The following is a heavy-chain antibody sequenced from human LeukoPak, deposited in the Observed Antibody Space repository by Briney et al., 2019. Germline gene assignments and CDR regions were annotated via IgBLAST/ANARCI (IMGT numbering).Heavy chain of an antibody. J-gene: IGHJ4*02. Sequence: SVKVSCKASGYTFTSSAMQWVRQARGQRLEWIGWIVVGGGNTNYAQKFQERVTITRDMSTSTAYMELSSLRSEDTAVYYCAREYYGSGNLGAFDYWGQGTLVIVSS. V-gene: IGHV1-58*02. CDR2: IVVGGGNT. CDR1: GYTFTSSA. D-gene: IGHD3-10*01. CDR3: AREYYGSGNLGAFDY.